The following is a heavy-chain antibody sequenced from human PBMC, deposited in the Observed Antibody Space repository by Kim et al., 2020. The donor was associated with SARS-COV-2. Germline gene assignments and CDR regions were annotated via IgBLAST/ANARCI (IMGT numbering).Heavy chain of an antibody. V-gene: IGHV3-11*05. Sequence: GRGRFTLPRDNAKNSLYLQMNSLGAEDTAVYYCARDSYAWGSGSYRFDYWGQGTLVTVSS. J-gene: IGHJ4*02. D-gene: IGHD3-10*01. CDR3: ARDSYAWGSGSYRFDY.